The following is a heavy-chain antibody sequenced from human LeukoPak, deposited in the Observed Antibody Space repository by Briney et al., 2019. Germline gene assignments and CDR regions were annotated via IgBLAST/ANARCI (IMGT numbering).Heavy chain of an antibody. Sequence: PSETLSLTCAVYGGSFSGYYWSWIRQPPGKGLAWIGEINHSGSTNHNPSLKSRVTISVDTPNQFSLKLSSVTAADTAVYYCARRFVDSSGYYYDDYWGQGTLVTVSS. D-gene: IGHD3-22*01. CDR1: GGSFSGYY. CDR3: ARRFVDSSGYYYDDY. J-gene: IGHJ4*02. V-gene: IGHV4-34*01. CDR2: INHSGST.